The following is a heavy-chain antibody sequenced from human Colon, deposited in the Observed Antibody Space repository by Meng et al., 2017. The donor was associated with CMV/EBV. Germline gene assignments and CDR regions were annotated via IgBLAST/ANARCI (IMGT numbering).Heavy chain of an antibody. J-gene: IGHJ4*02. V-gene: IGHV3-23*05. D-gene: IGHD1-26*01. CDR2: IYGDGYT. Sequence: GESLKISCAASGFTFDNYGMSWVRQAPGKGLEWVSTIYGDGYTNSADSVKGRFAISRDNSKNRVFLQMNSLRAEDTAIYYCHGSGGYSYWGQGSLVTVSS. CDR3: HGSGGYSY. CDR1: GFTFDNYG.